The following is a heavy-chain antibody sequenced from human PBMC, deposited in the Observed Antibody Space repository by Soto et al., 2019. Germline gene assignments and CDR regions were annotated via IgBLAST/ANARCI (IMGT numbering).Heavy chain of an antibody. CDR3: ASSSRHPGDFFYYNGMDV. V-gene: IGHV4-4*08. J-gene: IGHJ6*02. D-gene: IGHD3-10*01. CDR2: VYTSDYT. CDR1: GASIRSYY. Sequence: SETLSLTCSVSGASIRSYYWHWIRQPPGKGLEWIGYVYTSDYTRYSSSLKSRVTISVDTSKSQFYLRLNSVTAADTAVYYRASSSRHPGDFFYYNGMDVWGQGTTVTVSS.